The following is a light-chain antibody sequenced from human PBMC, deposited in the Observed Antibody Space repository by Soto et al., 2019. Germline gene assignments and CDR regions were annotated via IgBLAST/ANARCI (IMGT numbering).Light chain of an antibody. CDR2: EVT. CDR1: SSDVGTYNL. Sequence: QSALAQPASVSGSPEQSVTISCTGTSSDVGTYNLVSWYQQHPGKAPKLIIYEVTERPSGVSNRFSGSKFGNPASLSISGLLPEDEADYYCCSYGGSSALPYVFGTGTKLTVL. CDR3: CSYGGSSALPYV. J-gene: IGLJ1*01. V-gene: IGLV2-23*02.